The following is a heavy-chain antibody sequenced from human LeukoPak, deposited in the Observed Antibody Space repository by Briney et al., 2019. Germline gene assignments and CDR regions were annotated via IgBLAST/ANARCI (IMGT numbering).Heavy chain of an antibody. V-gene: IGHV4-59*01. CDR2: ISDSGTT. Sequence: SETLSLTCTVSGGSLSSYYWSWVRHRPGKGLERVWYISDSGTTKYYPSLKIRVTMSSDTSKTQFSLNLRSGTAADAAAYYYSRAGVGYNDFEYWGQGTLVTVSS. CDR1: GGSLSSYY. J-gene: IGHJ4*02. D-gene: IGHD5-24*01. CDR3: SRAGVGYNDFEY.